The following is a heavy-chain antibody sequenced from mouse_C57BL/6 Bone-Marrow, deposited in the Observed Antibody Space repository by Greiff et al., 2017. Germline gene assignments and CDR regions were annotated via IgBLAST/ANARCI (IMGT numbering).Heavy chain of an antibody. Sequence: EVNVVESGGGLVQPKGSLKLSCAASGFSFNTYAMNWVRQAPGKGLEWVARIRSKSNNYATYYADSVKDRFTISRDDSESMLYLQMNNLKTEDTAMYYCVSLYDYDGTMDYWGQGTSVTVSS. V-gene: IGHV10-1*01. CDR3: VSLYDYDGTMDY. J-gene: IGHJ4*01. CDR2: IRSKSNNYAT. CDR1: GFSFNTYA. D-gene: IGHD2-4*01.